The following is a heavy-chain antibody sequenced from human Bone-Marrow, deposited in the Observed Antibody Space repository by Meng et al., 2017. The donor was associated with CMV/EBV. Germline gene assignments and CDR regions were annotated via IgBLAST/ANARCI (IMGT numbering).Heavy chain of an antibody. CDR3: TRRYYDSSGYYD. Sequence: KVSCAASGFTFSGSAMHWVRQASGKGLEWVGRIRSKANSYATAYAASVKGRFTISRDDSKNTAYLQMNSLKTEDTAVYYCTRRYYDSSGYYDWGQGTLVTVSS. D-gene: IGHD3-22*01. CDR1: GFTFSGSA. J-gene: IGHJ4*02. V-gene: IGHV3-73*01. CDR2: IRSKANSYAT.